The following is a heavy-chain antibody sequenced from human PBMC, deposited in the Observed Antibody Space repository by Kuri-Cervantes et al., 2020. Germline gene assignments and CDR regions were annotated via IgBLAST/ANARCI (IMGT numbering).Heavy chain of an antibody. Sequence: GESLKISCAGSGFTFTYAWMSWVRQAPGKGLEWVGRIKNKIEGETIDYAAPVKGRFTISRDDSKSIAYLQMNSLKTEDTAVYYCTSGMVGYWGQGTLVTVSS. CDR2: IKNKIEGETI. CDR3: TSGMVGY. CDR1: GFTFTYAW. V-gene: IGHV3-15*01. J-gene: IGHJ4*02. D-gene: IGHD1-26*01.